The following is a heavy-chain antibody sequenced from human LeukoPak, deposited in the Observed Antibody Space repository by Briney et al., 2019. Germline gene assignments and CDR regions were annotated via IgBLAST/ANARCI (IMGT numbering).Heavy chain of an antibody. CDR3: ARAGAGTGAFDI. D-gene: IGHD6-19*01. CDR1: GFTFSSYS. J-gene: IGHJ3*02. V-gene: IGHV3-21*01. CDR2: ISSSSSYL. Sequence: PGGSLRLSCAASGFTFSSYSMNWVRQAPGKGLEWVSSISSSSSYLYYADSVKGRFTISRDNAKNSLYLQMNSLRAEDTAVYYCARAGAGTGAFDIWGQGTMVTVSS.